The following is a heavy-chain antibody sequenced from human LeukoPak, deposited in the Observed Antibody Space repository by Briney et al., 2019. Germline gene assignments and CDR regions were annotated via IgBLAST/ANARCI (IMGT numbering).Heavy chain of an antibody. Sequence: GGSLRLSCAASGFIFIDCGIHCVRQAPGKGLEWVSFIWNDGRSEHYADSVQGRFSVSRDNSDNTLYLHMTNLRPDDTAVYYCAKDPGATAWGYYMDVWGTGTTVTVSS. CDR1: GFIFIDCG. D-gene: IGHD7-27*01. CDR2: IWNDGRSE. CDR3: AKDPGATAWGYYMDV. V-gene: IGHV3-30*02. J-gene: IGHJ6*03.